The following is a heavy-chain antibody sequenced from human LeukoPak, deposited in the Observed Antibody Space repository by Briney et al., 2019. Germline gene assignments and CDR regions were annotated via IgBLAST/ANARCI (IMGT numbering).Heavy chain of an antibody. Sequence: SETLSLTCTVSGYSISRGYYWGWIRQPPGEGLEWIGSIYHSGSTYYNPSLKSRVTMSVDTSKNQFSLKLSSVTAADTAVYYCASSEVLLWFGELLYWGQGTLVTVSS. D-gene: IGHD3-10*01. J-gene: IGHJ4*02. CDR3: ASSEVLLWFGELLY. CDR1: GYSISRGYY. CDR2: IYHSGST. V-gene: IGHV4-38-2*02.